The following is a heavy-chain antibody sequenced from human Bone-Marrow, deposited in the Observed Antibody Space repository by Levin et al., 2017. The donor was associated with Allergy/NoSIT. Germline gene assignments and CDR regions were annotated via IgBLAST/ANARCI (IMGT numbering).Heavy chain of an antibody. CDR2: INPDSGGT. J-gene: IGHJ4*02. V-gene: IGHV1-2*02. CDR1: GYTFTGYY. CDR3: ARDIAVPGKHYFDF. D-gene: IGHD6-19*01. Sequence: GESLKISCKASGYTFTGYYIHWVRQAPGQGLEWMGWINPDSGGTNYASKFQGRVTMTRDTSISTAYMELSNLRSDDTAVYYCARDIAVPGKHYFDFWGQGNLVIVSS.